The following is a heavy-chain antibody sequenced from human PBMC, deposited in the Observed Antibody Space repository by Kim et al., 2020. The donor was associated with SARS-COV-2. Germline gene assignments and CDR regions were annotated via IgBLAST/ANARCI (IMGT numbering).Heavy chain of an antibody. CDR2: ISYDGSNK. J-gene: IGHJ6*02. CDR3: AKDLKDPLRWTGFYYYYGMDV. CDR1: GFTFSSYG. D-gene: IGHD4-17*01. V-gene: IGHV3-30*18. Sequence: GGSLRLSCAASGFTFSSYGMHWVRQAPGKGLEWVAVISYDGSNKYYADSVKGRFTISRDNSKNTLYLQMNSLRAEDTAVYYCAKDLKDPLRWTGFYYYYGMDVWGQGTTVTVSS.